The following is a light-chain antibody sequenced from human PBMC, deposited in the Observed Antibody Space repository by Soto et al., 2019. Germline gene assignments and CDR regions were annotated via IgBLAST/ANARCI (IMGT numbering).Light chain of an antibody. CDR2: DAS. J-gene: IGKJ4*01. CDR1: QSVSSSY. CDR3: QQYGSSPA. V-gene: IGKV3-20*01. Sequence: EIGLTQSPGTLSLSPGERATLSCRASQSVSSSYLAWYQQKPGQAPSLLIYDASSRAPGIPDRFSGSGSGTDFPLAISRLEPEDFAVYYCQQYGSSPAFGGGTKVQIK.